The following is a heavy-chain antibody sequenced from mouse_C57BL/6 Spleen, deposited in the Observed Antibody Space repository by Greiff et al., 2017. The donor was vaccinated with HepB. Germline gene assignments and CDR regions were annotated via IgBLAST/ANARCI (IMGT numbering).Heavy chain of an antibody. Sequence: QVQLKESGAELVKPGASVKISCKASGYAFSSYWMNWVKQRPGKGLEWIGQIYPGDGDTNYNGKFKGKATLTADKSSSTAYMQLSSLTSEDSAVYFCARSLRWYFDVWGTGTTVTVSS. D-gene: IGHD1-1*01. CDR2: IYPGDGDT. CDR3: ARSLRWYFDV. V-gene: IGHV1-80*01. J-gene: IGHJ1*03. CDR1: GYAFSSYW.